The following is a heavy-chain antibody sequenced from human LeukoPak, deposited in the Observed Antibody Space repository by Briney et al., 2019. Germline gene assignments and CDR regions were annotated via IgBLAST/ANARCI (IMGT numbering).Heavy chain of an antibody. V-gene: IGHV1-8*01. CDR3: ARGARVVPAAIGVY. Sequence: ASVKVSCKASGYTFTSYDINWVRQATGQGLEWMGWMNPNSGNTGYAQKFQGRVTMTRNTSISTAYMELSSLRSEDTAVYYCARGARVVPAAIGVYWGQGTLVTVPS. CDR2: MNPNSGNT. D-gene: IGHD2-2*01. CDR1: GYTFTSYD. J-gene: IGHJ4*02.